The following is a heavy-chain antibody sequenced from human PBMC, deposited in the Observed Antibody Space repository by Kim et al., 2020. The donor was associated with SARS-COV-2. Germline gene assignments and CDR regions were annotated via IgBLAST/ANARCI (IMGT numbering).Heavy chain of an antibody. V-gene: IGHV1-58*01. D-gene: IGHD3-10*01. CDR2: IVVGSGNT. CDR1: GFTFTSSA. J-gene: IGHJ3*02. CDR3: AAAQGGFGELSEQDDAFDI. Sequence: SVNVSCKASGFTFTSSAVQWVRQARGQRLEWIGWIVVGSGNTNYAQKFQERVTITRDMSTSTAYMELRSLRSEDTAVYYCAAAQGGFGELSEQDDAFDIWGQGTMVTVSS.